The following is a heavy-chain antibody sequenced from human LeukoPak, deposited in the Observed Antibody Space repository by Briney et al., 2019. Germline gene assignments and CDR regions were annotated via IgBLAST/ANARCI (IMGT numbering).Heavy chain of an antibody. V-gene: IGHV4-59*01. CDR2: IYYSGST. CDR1: GGSISSYY. CDR3: ARIYGMDV. J-gene: IGHJ6*02. Sequence: SETLSLTCTVSGGSISSYYWSWIRQPPGKGLEWIGYIYYSGSTNYNPSLKSRVTISVDTSKNQFSLKLSPVTAADTAVYYCARIYGMDVWGQGTTVTVSS.